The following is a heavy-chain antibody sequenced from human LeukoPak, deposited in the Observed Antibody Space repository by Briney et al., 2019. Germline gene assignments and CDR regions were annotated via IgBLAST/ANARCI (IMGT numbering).Heavy chain of an antibody. CDR3: ARHVDTAMVPYYFDY. CDR1: GGSFSGYY. V-gene: IGHV4-34*01. D-gene: IGHD5-18*01. J-gene: IGHJ4*02. Sequence: SETLSLTCAVYGGSFSGYYWGWIRQPPGKGLEWIGEINHSGSTNYNPSLKSRVTISVDTSKNQFSLKLSSVTAADTAVYYCARHVDTAMVPYYFDYWGQGTLVTVSS. CDR2: INHSGST.